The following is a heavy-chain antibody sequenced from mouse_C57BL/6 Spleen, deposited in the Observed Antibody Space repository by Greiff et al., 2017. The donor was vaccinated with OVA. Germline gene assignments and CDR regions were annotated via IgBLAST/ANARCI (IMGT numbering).Heavy chain of an antibody. D-gene: IGHD2-4*01. CDR1: GFTFSDYY. Sequence: EVQLMESGGGLVQPGGSLKLSCAASGFTFSDYYMYWVRQTPEKRLEWVAYISNGGGSTYYPDTVKGRFTISRDNAKNTLYLQMSRLKSEDTAMYYCARQEDYDWYFDVWGTGTTVTVSS. CDR2: ISNGGGST. J-gene: IGHJ1*03. CDR3: ARQEDYDWYFDV. V-gene: IGHV5-12*01.